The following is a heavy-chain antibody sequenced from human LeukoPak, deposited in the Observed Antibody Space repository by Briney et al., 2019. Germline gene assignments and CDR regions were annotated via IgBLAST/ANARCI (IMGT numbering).Heavy chain of an antibody. J-gene: IGHJ4*02. D-gene: IGHD3-10*01. CDR3: ASLGRGLGDY. CDR2: IYYSGST. Sequence: PSETLSLTCTVSGGSISSYYWSRIRQPPGKGLEWIGYIYYSGSTNYNPSLKSRVTISVDTSKNQFSLKLSSVTAADTAVYYCASLGRGLGDYWGQGTLVTVSS. V-gene: IGHV4-59*08. CDR1: GGSISSYY.